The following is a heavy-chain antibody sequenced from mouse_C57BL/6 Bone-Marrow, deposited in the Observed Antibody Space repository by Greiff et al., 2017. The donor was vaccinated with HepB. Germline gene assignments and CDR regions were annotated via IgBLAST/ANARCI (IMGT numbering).Heavy chain of an antibody. CDR3: ARERGTTVSPYYYAMDY. D-gene: IGHD1-1*01. V-gene: IGHV1-72*01. Sequence: QVQLQQPGAELVKPGASVKLSCKASGYTFTSYWMHWVKQRPGRGLEWIGRIDPNSGGTKYNEKFKSKATLTVDKPSSTAYMQLSSLTSEDSAVYYGARERGTTVSPYYYAMDYWGQGTSVTVSS. CDR1: GYTFTSYW. J-gene: IGHJ4*01. CDR2: IDPNSGGT.